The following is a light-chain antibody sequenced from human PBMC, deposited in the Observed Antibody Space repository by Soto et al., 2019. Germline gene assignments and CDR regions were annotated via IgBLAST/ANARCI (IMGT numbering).Light chain of an antibody. CDR1: QSIRNW. J-gene: IGKJ1*01. Sequence: DIQMTQSPSTLSASVGDRVTITCRASQSIRNWLAWYQDKPGKAPKLLIYGASSLESGVPSRFSGSVSGTEFTLTIGGLQPDDFATYYCQHYNAFPWPFGQGTKVDI. CDR2: GAS. V-gene: IGKV1-5*01. CDR3: QHYNAFPWP.